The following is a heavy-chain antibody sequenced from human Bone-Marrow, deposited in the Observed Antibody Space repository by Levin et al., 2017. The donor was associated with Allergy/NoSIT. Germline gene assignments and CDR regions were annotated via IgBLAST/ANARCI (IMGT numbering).Heavy chain of an antibody. CDR3: ARVLQYYYYYMDV. J-gene: IGHJ6*03. D-gene: IGHD5-24*01. V-gene: IGHV4-61*09. CDR1: GVSITSGNYY. Sequence: SETLSLTCTVSGVSITSGNYYWSWIRQPAGKGLEWIGHIYTSGNTNYNPSLKSRVTISVDTSKNQFSLKLRPVTAADTAVYDCARVLQYYYYYMDVWGKGTTVTVSS. CDR2: IYTSGNT.